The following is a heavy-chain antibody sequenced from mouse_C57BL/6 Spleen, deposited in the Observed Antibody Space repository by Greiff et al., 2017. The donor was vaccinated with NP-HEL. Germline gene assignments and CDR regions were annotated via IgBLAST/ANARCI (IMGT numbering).Heavy chain of an antibody. CDR3: ARQAHYYGSSYWYFDV. J-gene: IGHJ1*03. CDR1: GYTFTDYN. CDR2: INPNNGGT. D-gene: IGHD1-1*01. V-gene: IGHV1-18*01. Sequence: EVQLQQSGPELVKPGASVKIPCKASGYTFTDYNMDWVKQSHGKSLEWIGDINPNNGGTIYNQKFKGKATLTVDKSSSTAYMGLRSLTSEDTAVYYCARQAHYYGSSYWYFDVWGKGTTVTVSS.